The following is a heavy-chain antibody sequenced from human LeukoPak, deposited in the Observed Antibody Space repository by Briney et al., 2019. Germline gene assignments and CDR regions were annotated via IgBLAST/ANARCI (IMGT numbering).Heavy chain of an antibody. CDR3: ARKWDKYCFNH. CDR2: IHHSGST. Sequence: SETLSLTCAAYGGSFSGYYWSWIRQPPGKGLEWIGDIHHSGSTSYNPSLKSRVAISMDTSKNQFSLKLNSVTAADTAVYFCARKWDKYCFNHWGQGTLVTVSS. J-gene: IGHJ4*02. V-gene: IGHV4-34*01. CDR1: GGSFSGYY. D-gene: IGHD1-26*01.